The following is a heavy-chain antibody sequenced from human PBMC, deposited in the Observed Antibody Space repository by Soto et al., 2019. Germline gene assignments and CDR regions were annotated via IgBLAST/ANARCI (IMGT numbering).Heavy chain of an antibody. D-gene: IGHD3-10*01. V-gene: IGHV1-69*02. CDR1: GGTFSSYT. Sequence: QVQLVQSGAEVKKPGSSVKVSCKASGGTFSSYTISWVRQAPGQGLEWMGRIIPILGIANYAQKFQGRVTITADKSTSTADMELSSLRSEDTAVYYCARGAKWFGESFDYFDYWGQGTLVTVSS. CDR2: IIPILGIA. CDR3: ARGAKWFGESFDYFDY. J-gene: IGHJ4*02.